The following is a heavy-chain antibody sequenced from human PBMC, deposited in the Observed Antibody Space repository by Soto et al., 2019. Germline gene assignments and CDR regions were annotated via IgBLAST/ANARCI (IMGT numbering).Heavy chain of an antibody. CDR2: IYSSGST. CDR1: GGAISGYY. J-gene: IGHJ5*02. CDR3: ARGKRFSDWFDP. Sequence: PSETLSLTCTVTGGAISGYYWTWIRQSDGEGLEWIGRIYSSGSTNYNPSLKSRVTISLDTSMNYFSLRLSSVTAADTAVYYCARGKRFSDWFDPWGQGTFVTVSS. D-gene: IGHD3-3*01. V-gene: IGHV4-4*07.